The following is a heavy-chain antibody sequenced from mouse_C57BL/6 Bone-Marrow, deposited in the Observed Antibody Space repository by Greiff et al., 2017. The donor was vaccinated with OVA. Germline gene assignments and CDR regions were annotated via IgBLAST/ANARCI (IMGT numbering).Heavy chain of an antibody. CDR2: ISYDGSN. CDR3: ARDGSYDYDEGFAY. J-gene: IGHJ3*01. D-gene: IGHD2-4*01. CDR1: GYSITSGYY. V-gene: IGHV3-6*01. Sequence: DVKLQESGPGLVKPSQSLSLTCSVTGYSITSGYYWNWIRQFPGNKLEWMGYISYDGSNNYNPSLKNRISITRDTSKNQFFLKLNSVTTEDTATYYCARDGSYDYDEGFAYWGQGTLVTVSA.